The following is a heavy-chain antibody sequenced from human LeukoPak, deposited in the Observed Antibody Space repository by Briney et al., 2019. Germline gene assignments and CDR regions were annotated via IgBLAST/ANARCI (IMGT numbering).Heavy chain of an antibody. Sequence: GGSLRLSCAASGFTFSSYSMSWVRQAPGKGLEWVSSISSSSSYIYYADSVKGRFTISRDNAKNSLYLQMNSLRAEDTAVYYCAREHYYDSSGYYYDAFDIWGQGTMVTVSS. CDR1: GFTFSSYS. CDR3: AREHYYDSSGYYYDAFDI. J-gene: IGHJ3*02. D-gene: IGHD3-22*01. V-gene: IGHV3-21*01. CDR2: ISSSSSYI.